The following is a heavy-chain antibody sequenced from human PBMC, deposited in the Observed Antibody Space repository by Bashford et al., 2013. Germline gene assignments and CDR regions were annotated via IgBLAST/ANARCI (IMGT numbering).Heavy chain of an antibody. J-gene: IGHJ6*02. V-gene: IGHV4-34*01. CDR1: GGSFRSYY. Sequence: SETLSLTCAVYGGSFRSYYWSWIRQSPGKGLEWIGEINLSGSTNYNPSLKSRVTISVDTSKNHFSLRLSSVTAADTAVYYCARDPFWSGPYYHYGLDVWGPRDPRSPRLL. CDR2: INLSGST. D-gene: IGHD3-3*01. CDR3: ARDPFWSGPYYHYGLDV.